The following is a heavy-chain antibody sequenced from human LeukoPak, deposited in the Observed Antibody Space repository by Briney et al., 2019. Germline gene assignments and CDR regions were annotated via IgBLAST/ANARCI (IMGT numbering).Heavy chain of an antibody. V-gene: IGHV1-69*06. CDR3: ARDIGRPEGGYYYMDV. J-gene: IGHJ6*03. Sequence: AASVKVSCKASGGTFSSYAISWVRQAPGQGLEWMGGIIPIFGTANYAQKFQGRVTITADTSTSTAYMELTSLRSEDTAMYYCARDIGRPEGGYYYMDVWGKGTTVIVSS. CDR2: IIPIFGTA. D-gene: IGHD1-26*01. CDR1: GGTFSSYA.